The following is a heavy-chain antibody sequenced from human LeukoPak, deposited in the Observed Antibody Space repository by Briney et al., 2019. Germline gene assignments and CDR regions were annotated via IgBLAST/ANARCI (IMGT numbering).Heavy chain of an antibody. V-gene: IGHV4-4*02. CDR3: ARYSSGWYLIDY. CDR2: IYHSGST. CDR1: GGSISSSNW. Sequence: SETLSLTCAVSGGSISSSNWWSWVRQPPGKGLEWIGEIYHSGSTNYNPSLKSRVTISVDTSKNQFSLKLSSVTAADTAVYYCARYSSGWYLIDYWGQGTLVTVSS. D-gene: IGHD6-19*01. J-gene: IGHJ4*02.